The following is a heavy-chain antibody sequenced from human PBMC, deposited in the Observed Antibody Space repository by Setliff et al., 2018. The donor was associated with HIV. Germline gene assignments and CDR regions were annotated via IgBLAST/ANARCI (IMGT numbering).Heavy chain of an antibody. CDR2: ISGSGNSA. D-gene: IGHD3-10*01. CDR1: GFTFSNYA. Sequence: GGSLRLSCAASGFTFSNYAMSWVRQAPGKGLEWVSSISGSGNSAYYADSVKGRFTISRDNSKDTLYLQMNSLRAEGTAVYYCAAVRLPYWGQGTLVTVSS. V-gene: IGHV3-23*01. CDR3: AAVRLPY. J-gene: IGHJ4*02.